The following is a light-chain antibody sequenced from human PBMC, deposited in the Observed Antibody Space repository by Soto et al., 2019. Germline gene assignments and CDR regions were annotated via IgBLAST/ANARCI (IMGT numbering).Light chain of an antibody. CDR2: DDS. CDR3: QVWDNSGDHPVV. CDR1: YLGFGS. J-gene: IGLJ2*01. V-gene: IGLV3-21*02. Sequence: SYVLTQPPSVSVAPGQTATITCGRNYLGFGSLNWYQQRPGQAPVLVVYDDSDRPSGIPERFSGSSSGNTATLTISRVVAEDEADYYCQVWDNSGDHPVVFGGGTKLTVL.